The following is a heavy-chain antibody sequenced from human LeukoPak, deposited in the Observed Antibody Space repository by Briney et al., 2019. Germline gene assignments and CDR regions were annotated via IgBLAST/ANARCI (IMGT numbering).Heavy chain of an antibody. CDR1: GFTFRNYW. D-gene: IGHD1-26*01. J-gene: IGHJ4*02. CDR2: TKPDGSAE. V-gene: IGHV3-7*01. CDR3: ARDRVGPFDY. Sequence: GGSLRLPCAASGFTFRNYWMGWVRQAPGKGLEWVANTKPDGSAEYYADSVRGRFTTSRDNAKNSLYLQMNSLRAEDTAVYYCARDRVGPFDYWGQGTLVTVSS.